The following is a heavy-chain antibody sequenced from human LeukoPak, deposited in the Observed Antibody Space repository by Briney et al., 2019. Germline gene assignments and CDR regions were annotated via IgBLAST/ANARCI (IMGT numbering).Heavy chain of an antibody. Sequence: GESLKISCKGSGYSFSNYWIGWVRQMPGKGLEWMGIIYPGDSESRYSPSFQGQVIISADKSIRTAYLQWSSLKASDTAIYYCATHIGTGYYLHYAFDIWGQGTMVTVSS. J-gene: IGHJ3*02. CDR1: GYSFSNYW. CDR2: IYPGDSES. V-gene: IGHV5-51*01. D-gene: IGHD3/OR15-3a*01. CDR3: ATHIGTGYYLHYAFDI.